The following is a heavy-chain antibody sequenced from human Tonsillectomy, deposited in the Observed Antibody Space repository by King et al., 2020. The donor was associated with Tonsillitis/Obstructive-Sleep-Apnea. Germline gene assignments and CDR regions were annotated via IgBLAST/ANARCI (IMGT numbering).Heavy chain of an antibody. Sequence: VQLVESGGGLAKPGGSLRLSCAASGFTFSDAWMTWVRQAPGKGLEWVGRINSKTEGGTAEYAAPVKGRFTISRDDSKDTSYLQMNSLKIEDTAVYYCTTDLLIQREPAHCNNGICYNNNAFDIWGQGTMVTVSS. J-gene: IGHJ3*02. CDR2: INSKTEGGTA. CDR3: TTDLLIQREPAHCNNGICYNNNAFDI. CDR1: GFTFSDAW. V-gene: IGHV3-15*01. D-gene: IGHD2-8*01.